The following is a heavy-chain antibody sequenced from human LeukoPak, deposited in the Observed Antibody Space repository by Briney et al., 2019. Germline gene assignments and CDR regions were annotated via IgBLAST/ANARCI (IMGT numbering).Heavy chain of an antibody. J-gene: IGHJ6*02. D-gene: IGHD5-18*01. Sequence: PSETLSLTCSVSGGSMSGYYWSWIRQFAGRGLEWIGRIYSSESINYSPSLKSRVTISVDTSKNQFSLKLSSVTAADTAVYYCARPRMEYSYGYVGYYYYGMDVWGQGTTVTVSS. CDR3: ARPRMEYSYGYVGYYYYGMDV. CDR2: IYSSESI. CDR1: GGSMSGYY. V-gene: IGHV4-4*07.